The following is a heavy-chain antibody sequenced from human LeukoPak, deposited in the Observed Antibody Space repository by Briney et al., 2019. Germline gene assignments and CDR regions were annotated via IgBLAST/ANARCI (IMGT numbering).Heavy chain of an antibody. V-gene: IGHV1-2*02. CDR1: GYTFTGYY. D-gene: IGHD3-9*01. CDR2: INPNSGGT. Sequence: ASVKVSCKASGYTFTGYYMHWVRQAPGQGLEWMGWINPNSGGTNYAQKFQGRVTMTRDTSISTAYMELSRLRSDDTAVYYCAREHENWLWGAFDIWGQGTMVTVSS. CDR3: AREHENWLWGAFDI. J-gene: IGHJ3*02.